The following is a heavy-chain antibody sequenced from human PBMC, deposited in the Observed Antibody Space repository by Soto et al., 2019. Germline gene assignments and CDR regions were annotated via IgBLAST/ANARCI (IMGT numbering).Heavy chain of an antibody. J-gene: IGHJ4*02. Sequence: QVQLQQWGAGLLKPSETLSLTCAVYGGSFSGYYWSWIRQPPGKGLEWIGEINHSGSTNYNPSLKSRVTISVDTSNNQFSLKLSSVTAADTAVYYCASNGVVVAGAHDYWGQGTLVTVSS. CDR1: GGSFSGYY. CDR2: INHSGST. V-gene: IGHV4-34*01. CDR3: ASNGVVVAGAHDY. D-gene: IGHD2-15*01.